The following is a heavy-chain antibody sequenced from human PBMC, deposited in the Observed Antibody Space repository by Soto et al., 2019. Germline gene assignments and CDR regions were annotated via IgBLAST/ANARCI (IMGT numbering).Heavy chain of an antibody. Sequence: PGGSLRLSCAASGFTVSSNYMCWVRQAPGKGLEWVSVIYSGGSTYYADSVKGRFTISRDNSKNTLYLQMNSLRAEDTAVYYCARVHPYSSSWYNYYYGMDVWGQGTTVTVSS. V-gene: IGHV3-53*01. CDR2: IYSGGST. D-gene: IGHD6-13*01. CDR1: GFTVSSNY. J-gene: IGHJ6*02. CDR3: ARVHPYSSSWYNYYYGMDV.